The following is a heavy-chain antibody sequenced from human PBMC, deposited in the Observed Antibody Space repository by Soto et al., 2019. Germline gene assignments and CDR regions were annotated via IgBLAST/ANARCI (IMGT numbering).Heavy chain of an antibody. Sequence: ASVKVSCKASGYTFTSYGISWVRQAPGQGLEWMGWISAYNGNTNYAQKLQGRVTMTTDTSTSTAYMELRSLRSDDTAVYYCARRGYSGYDLYYFDYWGQGTLVTVS. D-gene: IGHD5-12*01. J-gene: IGHJ4*02. V-gene: IGHV1-18*01. CDR3: ARRGYSGYDLYYFDY. CDR2: ISAYNGNT. CDR1: GYTFTSYG.